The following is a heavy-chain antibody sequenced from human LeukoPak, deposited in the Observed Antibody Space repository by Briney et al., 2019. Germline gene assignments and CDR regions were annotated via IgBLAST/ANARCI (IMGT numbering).Heavy chain of an antibody. V-gene: IGHV3-33*01. D-gene: IGHD3/OR15-3a*01. CDR1: GFPFSNYA. Sequence: GTSLRLSCAASGFPFSNYAMHWVRQDPGKGLEWVAVIWYDGSDKYYGESLKGRFTISRDNSKNTLYLQMNSLRAEDSAVYYCARGPPGDFWTHDYYYYGMDVWGQGTTVTVSS. CDR2: IWYDGSDK. CDR3: ARGPPGDFWTHDYYYYGMDV. J-gene: IGHJ6*02.